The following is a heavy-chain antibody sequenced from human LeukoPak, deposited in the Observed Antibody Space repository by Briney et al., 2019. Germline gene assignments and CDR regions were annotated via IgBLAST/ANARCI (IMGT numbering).Heavy chain of an antibody. CDR3: ARSSWSSGYYFDY. V-gene: IGHV3-74*01. Sequence: PGGSLRLSCAASGFTFSSYWMHWVCQAPGKGLVWVSRINTDGSSTSYADSVKGRFTISRDNAKNTLYLQMNSLRAEDTAVYYCARSSWSSGYYFDYWGQGTLVTVSS. CDR1: GFTFSSYW. CDR2: INTDGSST. J-gene: IGHJ4*02. D-gene: IGHD6-25*01.